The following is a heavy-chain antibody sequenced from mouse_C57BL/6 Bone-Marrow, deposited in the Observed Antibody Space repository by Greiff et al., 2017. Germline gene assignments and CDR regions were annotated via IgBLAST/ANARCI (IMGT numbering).Heavy chain of an antibody. Sequence: EVKLVESGGGLVQPGGSLKLSCAASGFTFRDYGMAWVRQAPRKGPEWVAFISNLAYSIYYADTVTGRFTISRENAKNTLYLEMSSLRSEDTAMYYCARKGENAMDYWGQGTSVTVSS. CDR1: GFTFRDYG. V-gene: IGHV5-15*04. J-gene: IGHJ4*01. CDR2: ISNLAYSI. CDR3: ARKGENAMDY.